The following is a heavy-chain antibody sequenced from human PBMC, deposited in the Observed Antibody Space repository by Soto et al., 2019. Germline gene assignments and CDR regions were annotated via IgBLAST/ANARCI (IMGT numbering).Heavy chain of an antibody. CDR3: VHKGGGDRILDY. CDR1: GFSLSTSGVG. D-gene: IGHD3-16*01. CDR2: IYWDDYK. Sequence: QITLKESGPALVKPTQTLTLTCTFSGFSLSTSGVGVGWIRQPPGEALEWLALIYWDDYKHFSPSLESRLTNPKYTSKNQVVLTMTNMDPVDTATYSCVHKGGGDRILDYWGQGTLVTVSS. V-gene: IGHV2-5*02. J-gene: IGHJ4*02.